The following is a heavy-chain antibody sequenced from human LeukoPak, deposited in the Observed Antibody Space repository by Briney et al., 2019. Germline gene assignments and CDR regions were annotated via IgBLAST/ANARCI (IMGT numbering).Heavy chain of an antibody. CDR3: AREVRHYYGMDV. J-gene: IGHJ6*04. CDR1: GFTFSSYV. V-gene: IGHV3-30*04. Sequence: GGSLRLSCAASGFTFSSYVMHWVRQAPGKGLEWVAVISYDGSNKYYADSVKGRFTIPRDNSKNTLYLQMNSLRAEDTAVYYCAREVRHYYGMDVWGKGTTVTVSS. CDR2: ISYDGSNK.